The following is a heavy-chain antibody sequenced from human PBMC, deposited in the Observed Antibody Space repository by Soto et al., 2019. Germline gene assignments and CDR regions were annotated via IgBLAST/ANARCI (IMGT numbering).Heavy chain of an antibody. CDR3: ARGGAVVTRSKYFRR. V-gene: IGHV4-31*03. J-gene: IGHJ1*01. CDR2: IYDTETT. CDR1: GGSISSGGYY. Sequence: QVQLRESGPGLVKPSQTLSLTCTVSGGSISSGGYYWTWIRQHPGKGLEWIGYIYDTETTYYNPSRKSRVTISVDTSNNQFSLKLNSVTAADTAVYYCARGGAVVTRSKYFRRCGQGTLVTVSS. D-gene: IGHD2-2*01.